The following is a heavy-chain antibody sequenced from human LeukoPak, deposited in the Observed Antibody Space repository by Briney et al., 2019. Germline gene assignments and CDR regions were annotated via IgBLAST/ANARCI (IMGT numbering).Heavy chain of an antibody. V-gene: IGHV3-23*01. J-gene: IGHJ1*01. CDR3: AKDRSIAVAGTEYFQH. CDR2: ISGSGGST. CDR1: GFTFSSYA. D-gene: IGHD6-19*01. Sequence: GGSLRLSCAASGFTFSSYAMSWVRQAPGKGLDWVSAISGSGGSTYYADSVKGRFTISRDNSKNTLYLQMNSLRAEDTAVYYCAKDRSIAVAGTEYFQHWGQGTLVTVSS.